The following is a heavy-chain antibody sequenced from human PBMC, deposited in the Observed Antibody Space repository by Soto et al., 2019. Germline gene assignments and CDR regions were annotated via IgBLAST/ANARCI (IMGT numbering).Heavy chain of an antibody. D-gene: IGHD4-4*01. CDR1: GFTFRRYE. J-gene: IGHJ4*02. Sequence: PGGSLRLSCAASGFTFRRYEMNWVRQVPGKGLEWVSYTSSSGVSIYYADSLKGRFTISRDNAMNSLFLQMNSLRAEDTAVYYCARVSDYSNYVDYWGQGTLVTVSS. CDR3: ARVSDYSNYVDY. CDR2: TSSSGVSI. V-gene: IGHV3-48*03.